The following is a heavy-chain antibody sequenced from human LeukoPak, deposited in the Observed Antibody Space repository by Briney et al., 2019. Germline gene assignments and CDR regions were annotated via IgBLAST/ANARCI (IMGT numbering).Heavy chain of an antibody. Sequence: PGGSLRLSCAASGFTFSNYGVNWVRQSPGKGLEWVSYTSSSGSTMYYADSVKGRFTISRDNAKDSLYLQMNSLGADDTAVYYCATDSRSCRYWGQGTLVSVSS. CDR2: TSSSGSTM. CDR1: GFTFSNYG. V-gene: IGHV3-48*01. J-gene: IGHJ4*02. CDR3: ATDSRSCRY.